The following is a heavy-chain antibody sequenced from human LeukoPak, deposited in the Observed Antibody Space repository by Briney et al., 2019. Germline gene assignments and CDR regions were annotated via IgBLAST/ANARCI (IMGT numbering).Heavy chain of an antibody. D-gene: IGHD2-15*01. CDR3: AKGVDYCSGGSCPADY. J-gene: IGHJ4*02. CDR1: GFTFSSYG. CDR2: ISYDGSNK. V-gene: IGHV3-30*18. Sequence: GGSLRLSCAASGFTFSSYGMHWVRQAPGKGLEWVAVISYDGSNKYYADSVKGRFTISRDNSKNTLFLQMNSLRAEDTAVYYCAKGVDYCSGGSCPADYWGPGTLVTVSS.